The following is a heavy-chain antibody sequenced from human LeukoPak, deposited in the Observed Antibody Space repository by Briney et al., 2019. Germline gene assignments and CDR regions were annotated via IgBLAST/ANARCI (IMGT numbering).Heavy chain of an antibody. J-gene: IGHJ5*02. CDR1: GYTFTSYA. Sequence: ASVKVSCKASGYTFTSYAMNWVRQAPGQSLEWMGWINGANGDRKYSQRLQGRVTITRDTSANTVYMELNSLRFEDTAVYYCATERLGDAWFDPWGQGTLVTVSS. D-gene: IGHD3-10*01. V-gene: IGHV1-3*01. CDR2: INGANGDR. CDR3: ATERLGDAWFDP.